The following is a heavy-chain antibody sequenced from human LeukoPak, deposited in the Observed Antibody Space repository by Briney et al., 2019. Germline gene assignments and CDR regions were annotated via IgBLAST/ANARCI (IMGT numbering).Heavy chain of an antibody. D-gene: IGHD3-22*01. Sequence: PGGSLRLSCAASGFTFSSYGMHGVRQAPGKGLEWVAVISYDGSNKYYADSVKGRFTISRDNSKNTLYLQMNSLRAEDTAVYYCAKVRIPYSSGYYYFDYWGQGTLVTVSS. V-gene: IGHV3-30*18. CDR3: AKVRIPYSSGYYYFDY. CDR1: GFTFSSYG. J-gene: IGHJ4*02. CDR2: ISYDGSNK.